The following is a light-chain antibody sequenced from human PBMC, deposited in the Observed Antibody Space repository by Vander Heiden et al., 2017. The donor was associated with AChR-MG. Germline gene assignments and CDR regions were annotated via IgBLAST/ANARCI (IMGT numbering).Light chain of an antibody. CDR1: QSVDRH. CDR3: QQDNDWPHT. V-gene: IGKV3-15*01. CDR2: GAS. J-gene: IGKJ2*01. Sequence: VIMTQSPTSLSVSPGERVTLSCRASQSVDRHVAWYQHKPGQAPRLLIYGASIGVTGSPARFSGSWSGTEFTLTITSLQSEDFAVYYCQQDNDWPHTFGQGTKLEIK.